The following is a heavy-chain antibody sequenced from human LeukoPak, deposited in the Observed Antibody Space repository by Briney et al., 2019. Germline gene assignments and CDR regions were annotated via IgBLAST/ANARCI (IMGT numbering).Heavy chain of an antibody. V-gene: IGHV3-23*01. CDR3: ARSLRSSSWYRADY. Sequence: GGSLRLSCTASGFTFSSYAMSWVRQAPGKGLEWVSGTSGSGGSTYYADSVKGRFTISRDNSKNTLYLQMNSLRAEDTAVYYCARSLRSSSWYRADYWGQGTLVTVSS. CDR1: GFTFSSYA. CDR2: TSGSGGST. J-gene: IGHJ4*02. D-gene: IGHD6-13*01.